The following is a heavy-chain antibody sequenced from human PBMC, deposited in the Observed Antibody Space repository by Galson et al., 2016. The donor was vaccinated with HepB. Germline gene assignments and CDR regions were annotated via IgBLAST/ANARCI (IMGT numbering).Heavy chain of an antibody. CDR1: GFVFSSFG. Sequence: SLRLSCAASGFVFSSFGLSWVRQAPGKGLEWVASISTRRTTYYSDSVQGRFTISRDNSNNTLYLQMNGLRAEDTAVYYCAKERLVRRIFDHWGQGTLLTASS. V-gene: IGHV3-23*01. J-gene: IGHJ4*02. CDR2: ISTRRTT. CDR3: AKERLVRRIFDH. D-gene: IGHD1-1*01.